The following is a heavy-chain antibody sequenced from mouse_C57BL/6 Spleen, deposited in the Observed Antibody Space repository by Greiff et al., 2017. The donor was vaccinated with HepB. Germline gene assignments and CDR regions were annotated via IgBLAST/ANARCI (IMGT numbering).Heavy chain of an antibody. CDR1: GYSITSGYY. Sequence: EVQVVESGPGLVKPSQSLSLTCSVTGYSITSGYYWNWIRQFPGNKLEWMGYISYDGSNNYNPSLKNRISITRDTSKNQFFLKLNSVTTEDTATYYCARYYDYDEDNYWGQGPTLTVSS. CDR3: ARYYDYDEDNY. D-gene: IGHD2-4*01. CDR2: ISYDGSN. J-gene: IGHJ2*01. V-gene: IGHV3-6*01.